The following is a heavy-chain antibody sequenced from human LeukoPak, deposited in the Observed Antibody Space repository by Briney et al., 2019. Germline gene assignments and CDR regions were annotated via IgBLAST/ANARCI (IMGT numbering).Heavy chain of an antibody. CDR1: GDTFSSYA. CDR3: ATSSGYYVGYIQY. D-gene: IGHD3-22*01. V-gene: IGHV1-69*05. J-gene: IGHJ1*01. CDR2: IIPIFGTA. Sequence: SVKVSCKASGDTFSSYAISWVRQAPGQGLEWMGRIIPIFGTANYAQKFQGRVTITTDESTSTAYMELSSLRSEDTAVYYCATSSGYYVGYIQYWGQGTLVTVSS.